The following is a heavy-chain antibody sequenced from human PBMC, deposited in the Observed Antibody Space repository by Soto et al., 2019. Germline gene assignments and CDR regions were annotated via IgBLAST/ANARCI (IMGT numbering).Heavy chain of an antibody. J-gene: IGHJ6*03. CDR2: INPSGGST. V-gene: IGHV1-46*03. Sequence: ASVKVSCKASGYTFTSYYMHWVRQAPGQGLEWMGIINPSGGSTSYAQKFQGRVTMTRDTSTSTVYMELSSLRSEDTAVYYCARGLWFGEPQDYMDVWGKGTTVTVSS. CDR3: ARGLWFGEPQDYMDV. D-gene: IGHD3-10*01. CDR1: GYTFTSYY.